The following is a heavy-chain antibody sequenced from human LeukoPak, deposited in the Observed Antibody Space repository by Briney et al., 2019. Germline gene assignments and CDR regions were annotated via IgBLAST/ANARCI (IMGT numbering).Heavy chain of an antibody. J-gene: IGHJ4*02. CDR3: AKSREGRRCSSTSCEALLGY. V-gene: IGHV3-21*01. Sequence: PGGSLRLSCAASGFTFSSYSMNWVRQAPGKGLEWVSSISSSSSYIYYADSVKGRFTISRDNAKNSLYLQMNSLRAEDTAVYYCAKSREGRRCSSTSCEALLGYWGQGTLVTVSS. CDR1: GFTFSSYS. D-gene: IGHD2-2*01. CDR2: ISSSSSYI.